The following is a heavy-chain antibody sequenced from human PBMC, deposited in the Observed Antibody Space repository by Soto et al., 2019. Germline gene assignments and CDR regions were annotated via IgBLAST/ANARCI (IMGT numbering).Heavy chain of an antibody. D-gene: IGHD4-4*01. CDR3: ARDRGEMATVAIYY. V-gene: IGHV3-33*01. CDR1: GFTFSSFG. Sequence: QVQLVESGGGVVQPGRSLRLSCAASGFTFSSFGMHWVRQAPGKGLEWVAVIWYDGIDKYYAESVKGRFTISRDNPKNTLYLQMNSLRAEDTAVYYCARDRGEMATVAIYYWGQGTLVTVSS. J-gene: IGHJ4*02. CDR2: IWYDGIDK.